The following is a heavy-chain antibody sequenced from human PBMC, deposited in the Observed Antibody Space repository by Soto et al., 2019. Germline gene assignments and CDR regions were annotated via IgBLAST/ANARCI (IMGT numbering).Heavy chain of an antibody. V-gene: IGHV4-59*08. Sequence: QVQLQESGPGLVKPSETLSLTCTVSGGSISGYYWSWIRQPPGKGLDWIWYIYYTGGTKYNPSLTSRVTISVDTSKNQSSLKLGSVTAADAAVYYCARQASSSWYGFYSYFDYWGHGTLVTVSS. CDR2: IYYTGGT. D-gene: IGHD6-13*01. J-gene: IGHJ4*01. CDR1: GGSISGYY. CDR3: ARQASSSWYGFYSYFDY.